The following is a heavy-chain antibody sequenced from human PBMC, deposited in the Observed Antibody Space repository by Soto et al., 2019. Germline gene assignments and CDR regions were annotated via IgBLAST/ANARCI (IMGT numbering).Heavy chain of an antibody. CDR1: GGTFSSYA. D-gene: IGHD4-17*01. V-gene: IGHV1-69*12. Sequence: QVQLVQSGAEVKKPGSSVKVSCKASGGTFSSYAISWVRQAPGQGLEWMGGIIPIFGTANYAQKFQGRVTMTADESTSTAYMELGSLRSEDTAVYYCARRGFDYGDYAWYFDLWGRGTLVTVSS. CDR2: IIPIFGTA. J-gene: IGHJ2*01. CDR3: ARRGFDYGDYAWYFDL.